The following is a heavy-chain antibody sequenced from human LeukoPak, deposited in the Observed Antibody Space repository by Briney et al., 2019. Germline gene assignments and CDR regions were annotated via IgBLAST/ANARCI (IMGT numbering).Heavy chain of an antibody. CDR1: GGTFSSYA. Sequence: SVTVSCTASGGTFSSYAISWVRQAPGQGLEWMGRIIPILGIANYAQKFQGRVTITADKSTSTAYMELSSLRSEDTAVYYCARGEPAHYWGQGTLVTVSS. D-gene: IGHD1-14*01. CDR3: ARGEPAHY. J-gene: IGHJ4*02. V-gene: IGHV1-69*04. CDR2: IIPILGIA.